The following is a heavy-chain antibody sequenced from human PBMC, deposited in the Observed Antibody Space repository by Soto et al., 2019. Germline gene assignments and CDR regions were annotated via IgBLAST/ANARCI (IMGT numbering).Heavy chain of an antibody. Sequence: LRLSCAASGFTFSSYAMSWVRQAPGKGLEWVSAISGSGGGTYYPDSVKGRFTVSRDNSKNTLYLQMNSLRAEDTAIYYCAKGDGRGSLVRKDWGQGTLGT. CDR2: ISGSGGGT. J-gene: IGHJ4*02. CDR1: GFTFSSYA. CDR3: AKGDGRGSLVRKD. V-gene: IGHV3-23*01. D-gene: IGHD3-16*01.